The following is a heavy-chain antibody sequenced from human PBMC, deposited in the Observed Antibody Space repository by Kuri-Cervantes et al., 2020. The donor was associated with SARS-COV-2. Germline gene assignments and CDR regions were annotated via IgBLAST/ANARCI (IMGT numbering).Heavy chain of an antibody. CDR2: INPSGGST. CDR1: GYTFTSYY. D-gene: IGHD5-12*01. Sequence: ASVKVSCKASGYTFTSYYMHWVRQAPGQGLEWMGIINPSGGSTSYAQKFQGRVTMTRDTSTSTVYMELSSLRSDDTAVYYCHVLSGYEDFDYWGQGTLVTVSS. J-gene: IGHJ4*02. V-gene: IGHV1-46*01. CDR3: HVLSGYEDFDY.